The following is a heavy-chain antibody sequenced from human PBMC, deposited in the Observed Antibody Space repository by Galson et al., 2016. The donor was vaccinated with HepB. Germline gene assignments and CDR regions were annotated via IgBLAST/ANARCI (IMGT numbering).Heavy chain of an antibody. Sequence: SLRLSCAASGFTFGTYGMHWVRQAPGKGLEWVGFVWYHGSNQDYGESVKGRFTISRDNSKNILYLQMNSLRGDDTAVYYCARGYYNAMDVWGQGATVTVSS. CDR1: GFTFGTYG. V-gene: IGHV3-30*02. J-gene: IGHJ6*02. CDR2: VWYHGSNQ. CDR3: ARGYYNAMDV.